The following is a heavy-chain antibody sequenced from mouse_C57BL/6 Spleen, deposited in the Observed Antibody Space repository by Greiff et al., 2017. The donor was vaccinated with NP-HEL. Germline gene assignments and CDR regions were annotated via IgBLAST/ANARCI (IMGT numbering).Heavy chain of an antibody. J-gene: IGHJ4*01. CDR3: ARSYVYYAMDY. D-gene: IGHD1-1*01. Sequence: QVQLQQPGAELVKPGASVKLSCKASGYTFTSYWMQWVKQRPGQGLEWIGEIDPSDSYTNYNQKFKGKATLTVDTSSSTAYMQLSSLTSDDSAVYYCARSYVYYAMDYWGQGTSVTVSS. V-gene: IGHV1-50*01. CDR2: IDPSDSYT. CDR1: GYTFTSYW.